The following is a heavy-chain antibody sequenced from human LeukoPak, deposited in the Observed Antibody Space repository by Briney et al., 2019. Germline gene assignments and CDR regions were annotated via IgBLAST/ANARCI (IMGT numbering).Heavy chain of an antibody. D-gene: IGHD5-12*01. V-gene: IGHV3-21*01. Sequence: GGSLRLSCAASGFTFSSYNMNWVRQAPGKGLEWVSSISSSSNYIYYADSLKGRFTISRDNAKNSLSLQMNSLRAEDTAVYYCARRVATDWYFDLWGRGTLVTVSS. CDR1: GFTFSSYN. CDR3: ARRVATDWYFDL. CDR2: ISSSSNYI. J-gene: IGHJ2*01.